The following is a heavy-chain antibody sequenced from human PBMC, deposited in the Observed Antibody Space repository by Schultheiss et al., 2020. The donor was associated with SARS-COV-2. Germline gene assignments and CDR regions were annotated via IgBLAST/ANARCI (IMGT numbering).Heavy chain of an antibody. CDR3: ARDLMFCSGGSCYQSYYYGMDV. CDR2: INPNSGGT. D-gene: IGHD2-15*01. J-gene: IGHJ6*02. CDR1: GGTFTNYA. Sequence: ASVKVSCKASGGTFTNYAINWVRQAPGQGLEWMGWINPNSGGTNYAQKLQGRVTMTTDTSTSTAYMELRSLRSDDTAVYYCARDLMFCSGGSCYQSYYYGMDVWGQGTTVTVSS. V-gene: IGHV1-18*01.